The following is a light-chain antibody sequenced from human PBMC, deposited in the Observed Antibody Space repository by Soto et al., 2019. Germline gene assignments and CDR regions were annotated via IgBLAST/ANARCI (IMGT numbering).Light chain of an antibody. J-gene: IGKJ1*01. V-gene: IGKV1-5*01. CDR1: QGITGW. CDR3: QQLFMYPPT. Sequence: DIQLTQSPSTLSASVGDRVTITCRASQGITGWLAWYQQKPGKAPKLLIFDASTLESGVPPRFTGSGSGTEFTLSISSLQSEEFATYYCQQLFMYPPTVGQGTKVDI. CDR2: DAS.